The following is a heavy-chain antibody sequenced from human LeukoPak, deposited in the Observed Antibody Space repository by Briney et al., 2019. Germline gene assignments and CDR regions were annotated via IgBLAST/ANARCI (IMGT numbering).Heavy chain of an antibody. D-gene: IGHD2-21*01. V-gene: IGHV4-59*01. CDR1: GGSMTSYY. CDR2: IYYSGST. J-gene: IGHJ4*02. CDR3: ARGGFQSDY. Sequence: SETLSLTCTVSGGSMTSYYWSWIRQPPGKGLEWIGYIYYSGSTKYNPSLKSGVTISVPTSKNQFSLKLTSMTTADTAVYYCARGGFQSDYWGQGTLVTVSS.